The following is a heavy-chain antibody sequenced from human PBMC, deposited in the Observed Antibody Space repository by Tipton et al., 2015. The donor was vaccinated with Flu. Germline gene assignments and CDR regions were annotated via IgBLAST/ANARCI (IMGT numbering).Heavy chain of an antibody. CDR1: GFTFSDYY. V-gene: IGHV3-11*01. J-gene: IGHJ4*02. CDR2: ISSSGSTI. Sequence: SLRLSCAASGFTFSDYYMSWIRQAPGKGLEWVSYISSSGSTIYYADSVKGRFTISRDNAKNSLYLQMNSLRAEDTAVYYCARCYYDFWSGPFHYFDYWGQGTPVTVSS. CDR3: ARCYYDFWSGPFHYFDY. D-gene: IGHD3-3*01.